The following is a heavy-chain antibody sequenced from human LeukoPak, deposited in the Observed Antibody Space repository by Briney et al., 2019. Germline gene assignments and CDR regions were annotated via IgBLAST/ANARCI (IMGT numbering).Heavy chain of an antibody. CDR3: TSTQQWLAFDY. Sequence: SETLSLTCAVSGGSINNYHWSWIRQPPGKGLEWIGCFYHSGSTTYNPSLKSRVTISVDASKSVFSLKLDSVTAADTAMYFCTSTQQWLAFDYWGQGILVTVSS. V-gene: IGHV4-59*03. CDR1: GGSINNYH. D-gene: IGHD6-19*01. CDR2: FYHSGST. J-gene: IGHJ4*02.